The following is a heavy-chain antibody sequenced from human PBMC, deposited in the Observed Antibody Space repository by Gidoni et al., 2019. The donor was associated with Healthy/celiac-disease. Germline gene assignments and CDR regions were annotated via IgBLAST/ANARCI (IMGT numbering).Heavy chain of an antibody. D-gene: IGHD3-22*01. CDR2: ISSSGSTI. V-gene: IGHV3-11*01. CDR1: GFTFSDYS. CDR3: ARYHQDSTMIVVGTPRGY. J-gene: IGHJ4*02. Sequence: QVQLVESGGGLVKPGGSLRSSCAASGFTFSDYSMGWIRQAPGKGLEWVSYISSSGSTIYYADSVKGRFTISRDNAKNSLYLQMNSLRAEDTAVYYCARYHQDSTMIVVGTPRGYWGQGTLVTVSS.